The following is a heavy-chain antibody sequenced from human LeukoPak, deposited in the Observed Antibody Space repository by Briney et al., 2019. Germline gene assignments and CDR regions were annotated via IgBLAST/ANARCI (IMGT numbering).Heavy chain of an antibody. CDR3: ARQHIAVASLDAFDI. V-gene: IGHV5-51*01. CDR2: IYPGDSDT. CDR1: GYSFTSYW. D-gene: IGHD6-19*01. Sequence: GESLKISCKGSGYSFTSYWIGWVRQMPGKGLEWMGIIYPGDSDTRYSPSFQGQVTISADKSISTAYLQWSSLKASDTAMYYCARQHIAVASLDAFDIWGQGTMVTVSS. J-gene: IGHJ3*02.